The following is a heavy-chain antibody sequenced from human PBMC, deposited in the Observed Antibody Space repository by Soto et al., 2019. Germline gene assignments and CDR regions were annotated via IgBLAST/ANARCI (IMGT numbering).Heavy chain of an antibody. CDR2: INHGGSA. CDR1: GGSLSGYY. Sequence: SETLSLTCAVYGGSLSGYYWSWIRQTPGKRLEWVGDINHGGSANYNPSLKSRVTFSVDTSKNQFSLKLSSVTAADTAVYYCATQEVGGSYVYTFDPWGQGTLVTVSS. D-gene: IGHD1-26*01. V-gene: IGHV4-34*01. J-gene: IGHJ5*02. CDR3: ATQEVGGSYVYTFDP.